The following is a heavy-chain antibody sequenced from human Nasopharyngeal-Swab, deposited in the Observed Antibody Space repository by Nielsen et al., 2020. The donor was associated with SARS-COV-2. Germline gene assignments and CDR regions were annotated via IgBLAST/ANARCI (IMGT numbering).Heavy chain of an antibody. Sequence: GSLKISCAASGFTFSSYWMHWVRQAPGKGLVWVSRINSDGSSTSYADSVKGRFTISRDNAKNTLYLQMNSLRAEDTAVYYCAAHSGSSLGYYYGMDVWGQGTTVTVSS. CDR1: GFTFSSYW. CDR3: AAHSGSSLGYYYGMDV. J-gene: IGHJ6*02. V-gene: IGHV3-74*01. CDR2: INSDGSST. D-gene: IGHD1-26*01.